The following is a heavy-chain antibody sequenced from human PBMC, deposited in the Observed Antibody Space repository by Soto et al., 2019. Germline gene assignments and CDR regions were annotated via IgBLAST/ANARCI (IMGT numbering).Heavy chain of an antibody. CDR1: GDSVSGNIAA. D-gene: IGHD3-22*01. CDR2: TSYRSKWYN. Sequence: SQTLSLTCGISGDSVSGNIAAWNWIRQSPSRGLEGLGRTSYRSKWYNDYAGSGKRRITINPDTPKNQFSLQLNAVTPEDSARYYCASSDRGGFGFDYWGQGTLVTVSS. CDR3: ASSDRGGFGFDY. J-gene: IGHJ4*02. V-gene: IGHV6-1*01.